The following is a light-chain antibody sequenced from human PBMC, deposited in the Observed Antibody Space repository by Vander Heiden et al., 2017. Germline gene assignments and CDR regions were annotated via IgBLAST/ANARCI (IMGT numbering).Light chain of an antibody. V-gene: IGKV3-20*01. CDR1: QSVSSSY. CDR3: QQYGSSRT. CDR2: GAS. J-gene: IGKJ1*01. Sequence: EIVLTQSPGTLSLSPGQRATLSCRASQSVSSSYLAWYQQKPGQAPRLLIYGASSRATGIPDRFSGSGSETDFTLTISSLEPEDFAVYYCQQYGSSRTFGQGTKVEIK.